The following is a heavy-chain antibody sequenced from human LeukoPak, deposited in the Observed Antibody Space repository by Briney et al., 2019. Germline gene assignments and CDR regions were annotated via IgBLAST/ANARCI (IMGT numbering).Heavy chain of an antibody. V-gene: IGHV3-30*02. CDR1: EFTFGNHW. CDR3: AKVLPGPFHY. CDR2: TQHDGDDK. J-gene: IGHJ4*02. D-gene: IGHD1-1*01. Sequence: GGSLRLSCAASEFTFGNHWMHWVRQAPGKGLEWVAFTQHDGDDKYYADSVKGRFTISRDNSKNTLYLQMNSLRAEDTAVYYCAKVLPGPFHYWGQGTLVTVSS.